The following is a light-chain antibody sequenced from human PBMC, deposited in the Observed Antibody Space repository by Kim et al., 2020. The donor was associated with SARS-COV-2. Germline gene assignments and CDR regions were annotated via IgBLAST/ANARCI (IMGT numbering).Light chain of an antibody. V-gene: IGLV1-40*01. CDR3: QSYDSSLSGSSV. J-gene: IGLJ1*01. CDR1: SSNMGAGYG. Sequence: VTISWTGSSSNMGAGYGVHWYQQLPGTAPKLLIYNTSYRPSGVPDRFSGSKSGTSASLAITGLQAEDEADYYCQSYDSSLSGSSVFGTGTKVTVL. CDR2: NTS.